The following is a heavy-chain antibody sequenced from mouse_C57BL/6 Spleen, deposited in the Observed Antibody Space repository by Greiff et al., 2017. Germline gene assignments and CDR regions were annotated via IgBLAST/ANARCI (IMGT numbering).Heavy chain of an antibody. CDR3: ASEDYDGPYFDY. Sequence: EVQLQESGPGLVKPSQSLSLTCSVTGYSITSGYYWNWIRQFPGNKLEWMGYISYDGSNNYNPSLKNRISITRDTSKNQFFLKLNSVTTEDTATYYCASEDYDGPYFDYWGQGTTLTVSS. V-gene: IGHV3-6*01. D-gene: IGHD2-4*01. CDR1: GYSITSGYY. CDR2: ISYDGSN. J-gene: IGHJ2*01.